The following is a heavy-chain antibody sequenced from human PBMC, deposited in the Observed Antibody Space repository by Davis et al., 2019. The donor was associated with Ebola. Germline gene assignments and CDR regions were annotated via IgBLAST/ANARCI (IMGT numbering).Heavy chain of an antibody. V-gene: IGHV5-51*01. J-gene: IGHJ6*02. Sequence: GESLKISCQGFGYPFTKYYISWVRQMPGKGLEWMGIIYPGASDIRYGPSFQGQVTFSADTSINPAYLQWSSLKASDTAMYYCARHSGGLDFWGQGTTVTVSS. CDR1: GYPFTKYY. CDR3: ARHSGGLDF. CDR2: IYPGASDI.